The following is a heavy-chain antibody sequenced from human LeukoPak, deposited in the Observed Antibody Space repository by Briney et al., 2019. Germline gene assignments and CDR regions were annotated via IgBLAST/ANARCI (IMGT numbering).Heavy chain of an antibody. V-gene: IGHV3-48*01. CDR1: GFTFSSYS. D-gene: IGHD6-13*01. J-gene: IGHJ4*02. Sequence: GGSLRLSCAASGFTFSSYSMNWVRQAPGKGLEWVSYISSSSSTIYYADSVKGRFTISRDNAKNSLYLQMNSLRAEDTAVYYCARQGGAVAGWGQGTLVTVSS. CDR2: ISSSSSTI. CDR3: ARQGGAVAG.